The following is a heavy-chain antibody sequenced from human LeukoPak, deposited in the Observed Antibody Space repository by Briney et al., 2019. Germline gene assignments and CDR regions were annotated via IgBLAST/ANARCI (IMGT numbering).Heavy chain of an antibody. V-gene: IGHV2-70*11. CDR3: ARPNTQTTVTRVFDY. Sequence: SGPALVKPTQTLTLTCTFSGFSLSTSGMCVSWIRQPPGKALEWLARIDWDDDKYYSTTLKTRLTISKDTSKNQVVLTMTNMDPVDTATYYCARPNTQTTVTRVFDYWGQGTLVTVSS. CDR1: GFSLSTSGMC. D-gene: IGHD4-11*01. J-gene: IGHJ4*02. CDR2: IDWDDDK.